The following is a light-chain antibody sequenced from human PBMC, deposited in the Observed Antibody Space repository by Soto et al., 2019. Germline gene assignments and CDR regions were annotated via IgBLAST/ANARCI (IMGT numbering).Light chain of an antibody. J-gene: IGLJ1*01. CDR3: SSYTSSSTLLV. V-gene: IGLV2-14*01. CDR2: DVS. Sequence: QSALTQPASVSGSPGQSITISCTGTSSDVGGYNYVSWYQQHPGKVPKLMIYDVSNRPSGVSNRFSGSKSGNTASLTISGLQAEDEADYYCSSYTSSSTLLVFGTGSKVTVL. CDR1: SSDVGGYNY.